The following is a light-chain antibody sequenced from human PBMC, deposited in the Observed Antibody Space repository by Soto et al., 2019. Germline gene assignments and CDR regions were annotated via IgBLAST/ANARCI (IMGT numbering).Light chain of an antibody. CDR3: SSTAGNNNLV. CDR2: EVS. Sequence: QSVLTQSPSASGSPGQSVTISCTGTSSDVGGHNYVSWYQHHPGKAPKLIIYEVSKRPSGVHDRFSGSKSANTASLTVSGLQAEDEAFYYCSSTAGNNNLVFGGGTKVTVL. V-gene: IGLV2-8*01. CDR1: SSDVGGHNY. J-gene: IGLJ3*02.